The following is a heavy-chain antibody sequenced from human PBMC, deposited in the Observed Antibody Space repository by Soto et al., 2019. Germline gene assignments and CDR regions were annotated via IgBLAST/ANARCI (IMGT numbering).Heavy chain of an antibody. CDR3: AKVRADYYYGSGPFDY. J-gene: IGHJ4*02. CDR1: GFTFSSSG. D-gene: IGHD3-10*01. Sequence: QVLLVESGGGVVQPVRSLSLSWAASGFTFSSSGMHWVRQAPGKGLEWVALISSDGSNKYYADSVKGRFTISRDNSKNTLYLQMNSLRAEDTAVYYCAKVRADYYYGSGPFDYWGQGTLVTVSS. V-gene: IGHV3-30*18. CDR2: ISSDGSNK.